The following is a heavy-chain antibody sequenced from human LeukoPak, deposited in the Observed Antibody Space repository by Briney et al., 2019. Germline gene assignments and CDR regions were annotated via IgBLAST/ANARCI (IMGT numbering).Heavy chain of an antibody. V-gene: IGHV4-59*02. CDR3: AGGFYGGKGDLDY. D-gene: IGHD4-23*01. J-gene: IGHJ4*02. CDR1: GGSVTDYY. Sequence: PSETLSLTCTVSGGSVTDYYWSWIRQSPGKGLEWIGYIYYTGTSYNPSPKSRVTISADTSKNQFSLKLISVTAADTAVYYCAGGFYGGKGDLDYWGQGTLVTVSS. CDR2: IYYTGT.